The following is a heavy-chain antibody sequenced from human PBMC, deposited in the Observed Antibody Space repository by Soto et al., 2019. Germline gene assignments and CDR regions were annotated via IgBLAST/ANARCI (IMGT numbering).Heavy chain of an antibody. V-gene: IGHV1-69*01. D-gene: IGHD3-3*01. CDR3: ARGYVLRFLEWFYGMDV. CDR1: GGTFSSYA. J-gene: IGHJ6*02. Sequence: QVQLVQSGAEVKKPGSSVKVSCKASGGTFSSYAISWVRQAPGQGLEWMGGIIPIFGTANYAQKFQGRVTITADESTSTAYMELSSLRSEDTAVYYCARGYVLRFLEWFYGMDVWGQGTTVIVSS. CDR2: IIPIFGTA.